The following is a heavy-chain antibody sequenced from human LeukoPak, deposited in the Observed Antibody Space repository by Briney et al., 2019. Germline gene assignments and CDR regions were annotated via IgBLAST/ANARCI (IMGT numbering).Heavy chain of an antibody. CDR1: GFTFSNAW. V-gene: IGHV3-7*01. Sequence: PGGSLRLSCAASGFTFSNAWMSWVRQAPGKGLEWVANIKQDGSEKYYVDSVKGRFTISRDNAKNSLYLQMNSLRAEDTAVYYCARVHVDIVVVPAARFTYYYYMDVWGKGTTVTISS. CDR3: ARVHVDIVVVPAARFTYYYYMDV. D-gene: IGHD2-2*01. J-gene: IGHJ6*03. CDR2: IKQDGSEK.